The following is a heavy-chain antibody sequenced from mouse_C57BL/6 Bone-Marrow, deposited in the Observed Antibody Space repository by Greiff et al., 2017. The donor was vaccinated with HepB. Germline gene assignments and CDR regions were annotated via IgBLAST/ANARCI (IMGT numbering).Heavy chain of an antibody. CDR1: GYTFTSYG. V-gene: IGHV1-81*01. J-gene: IGHJ4*01. D-gene: IGHD1-1*01. Sequence: QVQLQHSGAELARPGASVKLSCKASGYTFTSYGISWVKQSTGQGLEWIGEIYPRSGNTYYNEKFKGKATLTADKSSSTAYMELRSLTSEDSAVYFCARKYYYGSSYVLYAMDYWGQGTSVTVSS. CDR2: IYPRSGNT. CDR3: ARKYYYGSSYVLYAMDY.